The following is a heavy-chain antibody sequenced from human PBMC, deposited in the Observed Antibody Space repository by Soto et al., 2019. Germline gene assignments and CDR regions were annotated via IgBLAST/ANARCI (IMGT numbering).Heavy chain of an antibody. D-gene: IGHD1-26*01. Sequence: SETLSLTCTVSGGSISSSSYYWGWIRQPPGKGLVWFGIFYYSGSTYYNPSLKSRVTISVDTSKNQFSLKLSSVTAADTAVYYCARHGPGGSYSDYWGQGTLVTVSS. CDR2: FYYSGST. CDR1: GGSISSSSYY. CDR3: ARHGPGGSYSDY. J-gene: IGHJ4*02. V-gene: IGHV4-39*01.